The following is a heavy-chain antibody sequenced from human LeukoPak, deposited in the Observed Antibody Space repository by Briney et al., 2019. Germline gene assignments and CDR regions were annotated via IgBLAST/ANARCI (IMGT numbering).Heavy chain of an antibody. J-gene: IGHJ3*02. CDR3: ARGYTNYGYVFDI. D-gene: IGHD4-11*01. CDR2: IDSSGGYM. CDR1: GFTFNTYS. Sequence: SGGSLRLSCEASGFTFNTYSMNWARQAPGKGLEWVSSIDSSGGYMFYADSVKGRFIISRDNAKDSLYLQMNNLRVEDTAVYYCARGYTNYGYVFDIWGQGTMVTVSS. V-gene: IGHV3-21*04.